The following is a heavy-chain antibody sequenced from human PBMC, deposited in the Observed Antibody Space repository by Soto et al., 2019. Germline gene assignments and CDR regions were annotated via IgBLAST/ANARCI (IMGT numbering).Heavy chain of an antibody. CDR1: GFTFSSYA. V-gene: IGHV3-23*01. CDR3: AKDKFPYCSGGSCYSEKYYYYYYGMDV. Sequence: EVQLLESGGGLVQPGGSLRLSCAASGFTFSSYAMSWVRQAPGKGLEWVSAISGSGGSTYYADSVKGRFTISRDNSKNTLYLQMNSLRAEDTAVYYCAKDKFPYCSGGSCYSEKYYYYYYGMDVWGQGTTVTVSS. CDR2: ISGSGGST. D-gene: IGHD2-15*01. J-gene: IGHJ6*02.